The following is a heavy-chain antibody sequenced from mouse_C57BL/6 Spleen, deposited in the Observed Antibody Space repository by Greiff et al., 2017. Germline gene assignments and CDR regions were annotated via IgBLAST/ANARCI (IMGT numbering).Heavy chain of an antibody. D-gene: IGHD1-1*01. CDR3: ARRGDGSSYGY. CDR1: GYTFTNYW. J-gene: IGHJ2*01. Sequence: LQQSGAELVRPGTSVKMSCKASGYTFTNYWIGWAKQRPGHCLEWIGDIYPGGGYTNYNEKFKGKATLTADKSSSTAYMQFSSLTSEDSAIYYCARRGDGSSYGYWGQGTTLTVSS. CDR2: IYPGGGYT. V-gene: IGHV1-63*01.